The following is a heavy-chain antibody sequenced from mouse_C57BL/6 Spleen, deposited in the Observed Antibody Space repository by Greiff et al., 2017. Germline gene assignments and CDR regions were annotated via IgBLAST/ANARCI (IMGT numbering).Heavy chain of an antibody. Sequence: EVQLQQSGPELVKPGDSVKISCKASGYSFTGYFMNWVMQSHGKSLEWIGRINPYNGDTFYNQKFKGKATLTVDNSSSTAHMELRSLTSEDSAGYYCAREGAYYSNYGAMDYWGQGTSVTVSS. J-gene: IGHJ4*01. CDR3: AREGAYYSNYGAMDY. D-gene: IGHD2-5*01. CDR2: INPYNGDT. CDR1: GYSFTGYF. V-gene: IGHV1-20*01.